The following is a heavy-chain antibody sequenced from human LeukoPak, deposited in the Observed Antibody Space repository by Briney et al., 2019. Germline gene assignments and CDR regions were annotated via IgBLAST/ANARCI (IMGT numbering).Heavy chain of an antibody. CDR2: IYPGDSDT. CDR1: GYTFTNYW. Sequence: GESLKISCKGSGYTFTNYWIGWLRQMPGKGLEWMGIIYPGDSDTRYSPSFQGQVTISADKSISTAHMQLSSLKASDTAMYYCARRYGSGTYLFDHWGQGTLVTVSS. V-gene: IGHV5-51*01. D-gene: IGHD3-10*01. J-gene: IGHJ4*02. CDR3: ARRYGSGTYLFDH.